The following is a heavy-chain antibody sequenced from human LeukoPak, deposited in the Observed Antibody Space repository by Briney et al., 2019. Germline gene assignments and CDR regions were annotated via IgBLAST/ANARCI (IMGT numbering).Heavy chain of an antibody. D-gene: IGHD2-15*01. V-gene: IGHV4-34*01. CDR2: INHSGST. Sequence: SETLSLTSAVYGASFSGYYWSWIRQPPGKGLEWIGEINHSGSTNYNPSLKSRVTISVDTSKNQFSLKLSSVTAADTAVYYCARAKYCSGGSCYHLDYWGQGTLVTVSS. CDR3: ARAKYCSGGSCYHLDY. CDR1: GASFSGYY. J-gene: IGHJ4*02.